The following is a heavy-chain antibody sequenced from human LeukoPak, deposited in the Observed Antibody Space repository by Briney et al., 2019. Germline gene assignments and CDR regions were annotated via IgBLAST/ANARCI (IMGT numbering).Heavy chain of an antibody. CDR2: IKRSGGTT. CDR3: TTNDAFDV. J-gene: IGHJ3*01. V-gene: IGHV3-15*01. CDR1: RFTFSNAW. Sequence: GGSLRLSCAASRFTFSNAWMSWVRQAPGKGLEWVGRIKRSGGTTELAAPVKGKFTISRDDSKKTLYLQMSSLKTEDTAVYYCTTNDAFDVWGQGTMVTVSS.